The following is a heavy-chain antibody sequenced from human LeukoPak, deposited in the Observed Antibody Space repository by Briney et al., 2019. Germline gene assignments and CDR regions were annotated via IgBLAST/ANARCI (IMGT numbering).Heavy chain of an antibody. D-gene: IGHD3-3*01. CDR1: GGTFSSYA. CDR2: IIPIFGTA. J-gene: IGHJ3*02. Sequence: GASVKVSCKASGGTFSSYAISWVRQAPGQGLEWMGGIIPIFGTANYAQKFQGRVTITADESTSTAYMELSSLRSEDTAVYYCAVQGGLTIFGVVIDSEGAFDIWGQGTMVTVSS. V-gene: IGHV1-69*13. CDR3: AVQGGLTIFGVVIDSEGAFDI.